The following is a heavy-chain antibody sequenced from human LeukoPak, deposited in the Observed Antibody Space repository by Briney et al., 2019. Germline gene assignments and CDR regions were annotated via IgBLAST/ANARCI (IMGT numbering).Heavy chain of an antibody. J-gene: IGHJ4*02. CDR2: LYNNGTT. CDR1: GGSINTYY. V-gene: IGHV4-59*01. D-gene: IGHD1-1*01. Sequence: SETLSLTCTVSGGSINTYYWSLMRQPPGKGLEWTGYLYNNGTTNYYPSLKSRVSISGDTSKNQFSLKLNSMTAADTAVYYCATRQVKTTRFDYWGQGILVTVSS. CDR3: ATRQVKTTRFDY.